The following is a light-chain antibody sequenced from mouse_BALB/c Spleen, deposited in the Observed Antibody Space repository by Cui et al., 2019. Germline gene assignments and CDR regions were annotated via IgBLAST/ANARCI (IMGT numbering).Light chain of an antibody. CDR1: SSVSY. CDR3: QQWSSNPRT. Sequence: TQSPVIMSASPGEKVTLTCSASSSVSYMHWYQQKSGTSPKSLIYGTSNLASGVPARFSGSGSGTFYSLTISSVEAEDAANYYCQQWSSNPRTFGGGTKLELK. J-gene: IGKJ5*01. V-gene: IGKV4-59*01. CDR2: GTS.